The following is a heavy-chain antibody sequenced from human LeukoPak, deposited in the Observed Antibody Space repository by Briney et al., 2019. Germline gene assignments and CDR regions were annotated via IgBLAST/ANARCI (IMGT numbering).Heavy chain of an antibody. Sequence: PGRSLRLSCAASGFTFSSYAMHWVRQAPGKGLEWVAVISYDGSNKYYADSVKGRFTISRDNSKNTLYLQMNSLRAEDTAVYYCARDRNTVVKSYYFDYWGQGTLVTVSS. CDR3: ARDRNTVVKSYYFDY. CDR2: ISYDGSNK. J-gene: IGHJ4*02. D-gene: IGHD4-23*01. V-gene: IGHV3-30-3*01. CDR1: GFTFSSYA.